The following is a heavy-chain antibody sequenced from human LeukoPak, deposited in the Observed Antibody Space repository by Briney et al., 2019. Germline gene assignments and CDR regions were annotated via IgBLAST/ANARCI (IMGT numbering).Heavy chain of an antibody. CDR2: IYRGGST. V-gene: IGHV3-66*01. Sequence: GGSLRLSCAASGFTVSSNYMSWVRQAPGKGLEWVSVIYRGGSTYYADSVKGRLTISRDNSKNTLNLQMNSLRAEDTAVYYCARDLRGAFDIWGQGTMVTVSS. CDR1: GFTVSSNY. D-gene: IGHD3-10*01. J-gene: IGHJ3*02. CDR3: ARDLRGAFDI.